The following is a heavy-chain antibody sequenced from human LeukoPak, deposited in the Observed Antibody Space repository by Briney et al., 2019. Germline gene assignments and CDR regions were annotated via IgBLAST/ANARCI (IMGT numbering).Heavy chain of an antibody. Sequence: PGGSLRLSCAASGFTFSSYAMSWVRQAPGKGLEWVSAISGSGGSTYYADSVKGRFTISRDNSKNTLYLQMNSLRAEDTAVYYCAKARRRITMIVVVITTPGAEYFQHWGQGTLVTVSS. D-gene: IGHD3-22*01. CDR2: ISGSGGST. J-gene: IGHJ1*01. V-gene: IGHV3-23*01. CDR1: GFTFSSYA. CDR3: AKARRRITMIVVVITTPGAEYFQH.